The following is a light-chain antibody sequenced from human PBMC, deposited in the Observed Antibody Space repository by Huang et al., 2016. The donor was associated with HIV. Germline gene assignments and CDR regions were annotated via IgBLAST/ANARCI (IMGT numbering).Light chain of an antibody. J-gene: IGKJ2*01. V-gene: IGKV1-39*01. CDR2: GAS. CDR3: QQSVKTPRT. CDR1: QNINKY. Sequence: DIQITQSPSSLSASVGDRVTITCRASQNINKYLNWYQQQPGKAHKLLISGASTLQSGVPSSVSGSGSGTDFTLTISSLQPEDSAVYFCQQSVKTPRTFGQGTKLEI.